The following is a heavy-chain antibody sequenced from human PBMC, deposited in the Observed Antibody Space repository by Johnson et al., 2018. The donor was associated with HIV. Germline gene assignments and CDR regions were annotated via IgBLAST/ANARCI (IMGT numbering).Heavy chain of an antibody. D-gene: IGHD1-26*01. Sequence: VQLVESGGGLVQPGGSLRLSCAASGFTFSSYDMHWVRQATGKGLEWVSAIGTAGDTYYPGSVKGRFTISRDNSKNTLYLQMNSLRAEDTAVYYCARGGSSGYMDDAFDIWGQGTMVTVSS. V-gene: IGHV3-13*01. CDR1: GFTFSSYD. CDR2: IGTAGDT. CDR3: ARGGSSGYMDDAFDI. J-gene: IGHJ3*02.